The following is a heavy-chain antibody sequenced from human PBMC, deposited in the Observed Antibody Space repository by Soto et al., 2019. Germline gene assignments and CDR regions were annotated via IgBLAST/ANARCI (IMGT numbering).Heavy chain of an antibody. J-gene: IGHJ6*02. CDR3: ARQRSSSSHGEQGIYYSYYGMDV. CDR2: IYPYDSDT. V-gene: IGHV5-51*01. D-gene: IGHD2-2*01. CDR1: GYSFTSYW. Sequence: PGESLKISCKGSGYSFTSYWIGWVRQMPGKGLEWMGVIYPYDSDTRYSPPFQGQVTISADKSTTTAYLQWSSLKASDTAMYYRARQRSSSSHGEQGIYYSYYGMDVWGQGTTVTVSS.